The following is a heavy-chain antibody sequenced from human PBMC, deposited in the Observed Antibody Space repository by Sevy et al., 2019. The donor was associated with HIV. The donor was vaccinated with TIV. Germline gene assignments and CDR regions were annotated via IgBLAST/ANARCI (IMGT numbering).Heavy chain of an antibody. J-gene: IGHJ4*02. CDR1: GFTFSSYA. V-gene: IGHV3-30-3*01. CDR3: ARDEAMDY. D-gene: IGHD2-2*01. Sequence: GGFLRLSCAASGFTFSSYAMHWVRQAPGKGLEWVAVISYDGSNKYYADSVKGRFTISRDNSKNTLYLQMNSLRAEDTAVYYCARDEAMDYWGQGTLVTVSS. CDR2: ISYDGSNK.